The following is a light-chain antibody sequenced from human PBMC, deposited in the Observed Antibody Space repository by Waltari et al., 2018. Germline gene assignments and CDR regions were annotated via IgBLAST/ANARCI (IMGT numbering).Light chain of an antibody. CDR3: SSYTITSTLL. Sequence: QSALTQPASVFGSLGQSITISCTGTSSDIGRYNYVPWYQQRPGKAPKLMIYDVSQRPSEVSNRFSGSKSGNTASLTISGLQAEDEADYYCSSYTITSTLLFGGGTKVTVL. V-gene: IGLV2-14*01. CDR2: DVS. J-gene: IGLJ2*01. CDR1: SSDIGRYNY.